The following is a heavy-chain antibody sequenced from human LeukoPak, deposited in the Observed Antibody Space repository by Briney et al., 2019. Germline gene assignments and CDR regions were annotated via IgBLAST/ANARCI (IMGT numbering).Heavy chain of an antibody. J-gene: IGHJ4*02. CDR2: INPNSGGT. CDR1: GYTFTGYY. V-gene: IGHV1-2*02. CDR3: ARGVSVAAAGLIDY. Sequence: ASVKVFCKASGYTFTGYYMHWVRQAPGQGLEWMGWINPNSGGTNYAQKFQGRVTMTRDTSISTAYMELSRLRSDDTAVYYCARGVSVAAAGLIDYWGQGTLVTVSS. D-gene: IGHD6-13*01.